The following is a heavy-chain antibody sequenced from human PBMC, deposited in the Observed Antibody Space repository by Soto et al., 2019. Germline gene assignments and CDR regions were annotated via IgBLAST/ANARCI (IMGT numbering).Heavy chain of an antibody. CDR1: GFTFNTYS. V-gene: IGHV3-33*01. Sequence: GGSLRLSCEASGFTFNTYSMHWVRQPPGKGLEWLAAIWYDGTQKYYADSVKGRFIISRDNSKKTLYLEMNSLRAEDTAVYYCARVGGTTVTGFWHCDCWGQGSLVSVSS. D-gene: IGHD4-17*01. CDR2: IWYDGTQK. CDR3: ARVGGTTVTGFWHCDC. J-gene: IGHJ4*02.